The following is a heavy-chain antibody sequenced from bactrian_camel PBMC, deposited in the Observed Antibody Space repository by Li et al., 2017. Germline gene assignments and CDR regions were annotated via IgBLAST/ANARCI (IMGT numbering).Heavy chain of an antibody. Sequence: VQLVESGGGLVQPGGSLRLSCAASGFTFSRYSLSWVRQAAGKGLEWVSLITSDGSSTYYADSVKGRSTVPRDNGKNTLYLQMNSLKHEDTAMYYCAARSPSYYSRGYLYTPRGMRYWGQGTQVTVS. D-gene: IGHD2*01. V-gene: IGHV3S40*01. CDR3: AARSPSYYSRGYLYTPRGMRY. CDR2: ITSDGSST. CDR1: GFTFSRYS. J-gene: IGHJ4*01.